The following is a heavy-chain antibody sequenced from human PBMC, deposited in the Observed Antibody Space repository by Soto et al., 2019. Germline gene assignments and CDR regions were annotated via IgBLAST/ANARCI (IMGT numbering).Heavy chain of an antibody. CDR1: GVSVSGGSYY. V-gene: IGHV4-61*01. D-gene: IGHD3-22*01. CDR3: ARDRGFRHYFDS. J-gene: IGHJ4*02. CDR2: IFYTGSS. Sequence: PSETLSLTCTVSGVSVSGGSYYWSWIRQPPGKGLEWIGDIFYTGSSNYNLSLKSRATISVDTSQNQFSLKLSSVTAADTAVYYCARDRGFRHYFDSWGQGTLVTVSS.